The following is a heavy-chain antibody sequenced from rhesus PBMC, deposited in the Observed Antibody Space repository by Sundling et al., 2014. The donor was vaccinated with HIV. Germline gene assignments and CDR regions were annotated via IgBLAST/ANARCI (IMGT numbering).Heavy chain of an antibody. CDR3: ARESGTYTKRYYYGLDS. CDR2: IYSTSGNS. D-gene: IGHD2-27*01. J-gene: IGHJ6*01. CDR1: GGSISSSY. V-gene: IGHV4-160*01. Sequence: QLQLQESGPGLVKPSETLSVTCVVSGGSISSSYWSWIRQAPRKGLEWIGSIYSTSGNSYYMPSLKSRVTISIDTSKNQFSLKLNSVNAADTAVYYCARESGTYTKRYYYGLDSWGQGVVVTVSS.